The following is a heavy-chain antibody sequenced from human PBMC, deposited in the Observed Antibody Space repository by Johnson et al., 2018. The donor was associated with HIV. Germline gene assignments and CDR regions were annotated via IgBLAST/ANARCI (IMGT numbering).Heavy chain of an antibody. Sequence: VQLVESGGGVVRPGGSLRLSCAASGFTFSSYAMHWVRQAPGKGLEWVAVIWYDGSNKYYADSVKGRSTISRANSKNTLYLQMNSLRAEDTAVYYGARIVRMTTVVIGDAFDIWGQGTKVTVSS. V-gene: IGHV3-33*08. CDR3: ARIVRMTTVVIGDAFDI. J-gene: IGHJ3*02. D-gene: IGHD4-23*01. CDR1: GFTFSSYA. CDR2: IWYDGSNK.